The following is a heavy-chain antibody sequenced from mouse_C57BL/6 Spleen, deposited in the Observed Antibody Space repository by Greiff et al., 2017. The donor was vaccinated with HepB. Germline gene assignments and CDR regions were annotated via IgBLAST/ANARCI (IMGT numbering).Heavy chain of an antibody. J-gene: IGHJ1*03. D-gene: IGHD1-1*01. CDR1: GYTFTDYY. CDR2: INPNTGGT. V-gene: IGHV1-26*01. CDR3: ALGSSYWDVDG. Sequence: EVQLQQSGPELVKPGASVKISCKASGYTFTDYYMNWVTQSHGKSLEWIGDINPNTGGTSYNQKFKGKATLTVDKSSSPAYMELRSLTSEDYAVYDCALGSSYWDVDGWGTGTTVTVSS.